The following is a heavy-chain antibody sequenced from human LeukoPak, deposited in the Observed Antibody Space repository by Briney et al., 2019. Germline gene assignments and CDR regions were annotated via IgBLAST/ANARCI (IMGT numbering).Heavy chain of an antibody. CDR3: ARGVVPAAQDYYYYYGMDV. D-gene: IGHD2-2*01. Sequence: GASVKVSCKASGYTFTSYDINWVRQATGQGLEWMGWMNPNSGNTGYAQKFQGRVTMTRNTSISTAYMELSSLRSEDTVVYYCARGVVPAAQDYYYYYGMDVWGQGTTVTVSS. J-gene: IGHJ6*02. CDR2: MNPNSGNT. V-gene: IGHV1-8*01. CDR1: GYTFTSYD.